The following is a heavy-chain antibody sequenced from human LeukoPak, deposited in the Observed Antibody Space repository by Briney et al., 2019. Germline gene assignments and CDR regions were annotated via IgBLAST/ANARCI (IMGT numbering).Heavy chain of an antibody. D-gene: IGHD6-6*01. V-gene: IGHV3-21*01. Sequence: SGGSLRVSCAASGFTFRSSSMTWVRQAPGKGLEWVSSISGRSDYIYYADSVRGRFTISRDNAENSLYLQMNSLRAEDTALYFCVRGGSSSSGPSDYWGQGTLVTVSS. CDR2: ISGRSDYI. CDR3: VRGGSSSSGPSDY. CDR1: GFTFRSSS. J-gene: IGHJ4*02.